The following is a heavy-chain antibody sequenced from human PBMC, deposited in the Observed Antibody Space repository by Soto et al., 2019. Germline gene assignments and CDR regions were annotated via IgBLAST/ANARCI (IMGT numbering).Heavy chain of an antibody. CDR3: ARGGLTTVSCFDY. Sequence: GGSLRLSCAASGFTFSSYSMNWVRQAPGKGLEWVSSISSSSSYIYYADSVKGRFTISRDNAKNSLYLQMNGLRAEDTAVYYCARGGLTTVSCFDYWGQGTLVTVSS. J-gene: IGHJ4*02. CDR2: ISSSSSYI. CDR1: GFTFSSYS. D-gene: IGHD4-17*01. V-gene: IGHV3-21*01.